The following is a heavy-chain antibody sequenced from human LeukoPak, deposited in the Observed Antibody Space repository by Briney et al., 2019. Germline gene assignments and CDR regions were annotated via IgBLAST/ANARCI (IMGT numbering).Heavy chain of an antibody. CDR3: AGRNTQVAFDI. J-gene: IGHJ3*02. CDR1: GGTFSSYA. Sequence: SVKVSCKASGGTFSSYAISWVRQAPGRGLEWMGRIIPILGIANYAQKFQGRVTITADESTSTAYMELSSLRSEDTAVYYCAGRNTQVAFDIWGQGTMVTVSS. V-gene: IGHV1-69*04. CDR2: IIPILGIA. D-gene: IGHD2-15*01.